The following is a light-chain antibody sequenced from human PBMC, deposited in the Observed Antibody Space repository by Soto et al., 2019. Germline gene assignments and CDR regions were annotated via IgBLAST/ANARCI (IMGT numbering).Light chain of an antibody. CDR3: CSYAGTDSFVV. J-gene: IGLJ2*01. Sequence: QSALTQPASVSGSPGQSITISCAGTRSDVGSYNLVSWYQQLPGKAPKLIISEVNKRPSGVSSRISGSKSGNTASLTISALQADDEADYYCCSYAGTDSFVVFGGGTQLTVL. V-gene: IGLV2-23*02. CDR1: RSDVGSYNL. CDR2: EVN.